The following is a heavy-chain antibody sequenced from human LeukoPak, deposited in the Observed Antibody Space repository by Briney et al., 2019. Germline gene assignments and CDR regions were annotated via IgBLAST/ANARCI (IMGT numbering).Heavy chain of an antibody. V-gene: IGHV4-39*02. D-gene: IGHD3-10*02. CDR3: ATLLSSSYYFDY. CDR2: IYHSGIT. J-gene: IGHJ4*02. CDR1: GGSISSSNYY. Sequence: PSETLSLTCTVSGGSISSSNYYWGWIRQPPGKGLEWIGNIYHSGITYYNLYNPSLKSRVIISVDTSKNHFSLKLSSVTAADTAVYFCATLLSSSYYFDYWGQGTLVTVSS.